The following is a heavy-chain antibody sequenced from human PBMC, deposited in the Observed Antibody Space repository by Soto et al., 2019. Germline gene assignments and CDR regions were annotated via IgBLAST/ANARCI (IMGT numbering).Heavy chain of an antibody. CDR3: AHRLSRTPASGSGSWGPYYFDY. Sequence: QITLKESGPTLVKPTQTLTLTCTFSGFSLSTSGICVGWIRQPPGKALEWLALIYWDDDKSYSPSLKSRLTITKATSKNQVVLTVTNMDPVDTATYYCAHRLSRTPASGSGSWGPYYFDYWGQGTLVTVSS. CDR2: IYWDDDK. J-gene: IGHJ4*02. V-gene: IGHV2-5*02. D-gene: IGHD3-10*01. CDR1: GFSLSTSGIC.